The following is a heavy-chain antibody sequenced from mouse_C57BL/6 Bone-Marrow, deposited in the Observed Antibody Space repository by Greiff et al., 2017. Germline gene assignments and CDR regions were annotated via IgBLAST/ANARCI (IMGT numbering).Heavy chain of an antibody. V-gene: IGHV1-64*01. D-gene: IGHD2-5*01. CDR1: GYTFTSSW. CDR2: IHPNSGST. CDR3: ARYSNFYYAMDY. J-gene: IGHJ4*01. Sequence: VQLQQPGAELVKPGASVKLSCKASGYTFTSSWMHWVKQRPGQGLEWIGMIHPNSGSTNYNEKFKSKATLTVDKSSSTAYMQLSSLTSEDSAVYYCARYSNFYYAMDYWGQGTSVTVSS.